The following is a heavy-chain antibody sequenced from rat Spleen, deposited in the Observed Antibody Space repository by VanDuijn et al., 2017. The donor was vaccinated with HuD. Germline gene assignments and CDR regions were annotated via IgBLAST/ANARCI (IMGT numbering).Heavy chain of an antibody. CDR1: GFTFSNYY. D-gene: IGHD1-6*01. V-gene: IGHV5-27*01. CDR3: STAGSFTDYYFAGGFDY. CDR2: ISTGGGNT. Sequence: EVQLVESGGGLVQPGRSLKLSCAASGFTFSNYYMAWVRQAPTKGLEWVAYISTGGGNTYYRDSVKGRFTVSRDNAKSTLYLQMDSLRSEETATYYCSTAGSFTDYYFAGGFDYWGQGVMVTVSS. J-gene: IGHJ2*01.